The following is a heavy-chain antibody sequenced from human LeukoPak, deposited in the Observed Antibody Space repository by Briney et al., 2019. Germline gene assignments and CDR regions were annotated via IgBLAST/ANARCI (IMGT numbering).Heavy chain of an antibody. CDR2: INHSGST. J-gene: IGHJ5*02. D-gene: IGHD3-10*01. CDR3: ARSLLLWFGELSRWFDP. CDR1: GGSFSGYY. Sequence: PSETLSLTCAVYGGSFSGYYWSWIRKPPGKGLEWIGEINHSGSTNYNPSLKSRVTISVDTSKNQFSLKLSSVTAADTAVYYCARSLLLWFGELSRWFDPWGQGTLVTVSS. V-gene: IGHV4-34*01.